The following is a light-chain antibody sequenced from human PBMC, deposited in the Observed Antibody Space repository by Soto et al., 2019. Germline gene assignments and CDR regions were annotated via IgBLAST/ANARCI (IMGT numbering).Light chain of an antibody. CDR3: AAWDASLSGHV. J-gene: IGLJ1*01. CDR2: SDD. V-gene: IGLV1-47*02. Sequence: QSVLTQSPSASGTPGQRVTISCYGSSSNIGSYPVYWYQQLPGTAPKLLINSDDQRPSGVPDRFSASKSGTSASLAISGLRSEDEADYYSAAWDASLSGHVFGAGTKGHRP. CDR1: SSNIGSYP.